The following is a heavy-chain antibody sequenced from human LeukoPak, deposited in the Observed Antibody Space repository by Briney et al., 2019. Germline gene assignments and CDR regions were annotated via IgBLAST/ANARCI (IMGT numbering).Heavy chain of an antibody. CDR3: ARETMDCSSTSCYEDY. D-gene: IGHD2-2*01. V-gene: IGHV1-2*02. Sequence: ASVKVSCKASGYSFTGYYMHWVRQVPGQGLEWMGWINPNSGGTNYAQKFQGRVTMTRDTSISTAYMELSRLRSDDTAVYYCARETMDCSSTSCYEDYWGQGTLVTVSS. CDR2: INPNSGGT. CDR1: GYSFTGYY. J-gene: IGHJ4*02.